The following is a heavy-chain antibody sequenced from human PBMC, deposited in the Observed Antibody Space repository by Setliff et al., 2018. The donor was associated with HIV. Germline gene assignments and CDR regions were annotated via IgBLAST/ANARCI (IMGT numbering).Heavy chain of an antibody. CDR1: GYTFTGYY. V-gene: IGHV1-2*02. D-gene: IGHD2-2*01. CDR2: INPNSGGT. CDR3: ARDFGGYCSSMSCPGLFDP. J-gene: IGHJ5*02. Sequence: GASVKVSCKASGYTFTGYYMHWVRQAPGQGLEWMGWINPNSGGTTYAQKFQGRVTMTRDTSISTAYMEVSRLRSDDTAVYYCARDFGGYCSSMSCPGLFDPWGQGTLVTVSS.